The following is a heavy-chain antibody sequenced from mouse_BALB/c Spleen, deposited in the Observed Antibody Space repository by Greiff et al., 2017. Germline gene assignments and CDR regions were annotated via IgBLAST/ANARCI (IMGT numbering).Heavy chain of an antibody. D-gene: IGHD1-1*01. J-gene: IGHJ4*01. CDR1: GYSFTSYW. CDR2: IYPGNSDT. V-gene: IGHV1-5*01. Sequence: EVQLQQSGTVLARPGASVKMSCKASGYSFTSYWMHWVKQRPGQGLEWIGAIYPGNSDTSYNQKFKGKAKLTAVTSASTAYMELSSLTNEDSAVYFCARPFNYYGSSHAMDYWGQGTSVTVSS. CDR3: ARPFNYYGSSHAMDY.